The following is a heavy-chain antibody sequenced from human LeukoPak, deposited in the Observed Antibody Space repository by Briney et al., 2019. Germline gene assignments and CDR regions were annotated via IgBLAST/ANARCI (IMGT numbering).Heavy chain of an antibody. J-gene: IGHJ3*02. Sequence: ASVKVSCKASGGTFSSYAISWVRQAPGQGLEWMGGIIPIFGTANYAQKFQGRVTITADESTSTAYMELSSLRSEDTAVYYCARERLGSGSYYDAFDIWGQGTMVTVSS. CDR2: IIPIFGTA. CDR1: GGTFSSYA. D-gene: IGHD3-10*01. V-gene: IGHV1-69*13. CDR3: ARERLGSGSYYDAFDI.